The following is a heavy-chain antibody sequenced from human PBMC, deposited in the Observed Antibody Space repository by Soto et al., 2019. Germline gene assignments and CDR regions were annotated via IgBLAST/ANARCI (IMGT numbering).Heavy chain of an antibody. Sequence: ASVKVSCKASGYTFTSYYMHWVRQAPGQGLEWMGIINPSGGSTRYAQKFQVRVTMTRDTSTSTVYMELSSLRSEDTAVYYCARVINSSSSVSDAFDIWGQGTMVTVSS. CDR1: GYTFTSYY. J-gene: IGHJ3*02. V-gene: IGHV1-46*01. CDR3: ARVINSSSSVSDAFDI. CDR2: INPSGGST. D-gene: IGHD6-6*01.